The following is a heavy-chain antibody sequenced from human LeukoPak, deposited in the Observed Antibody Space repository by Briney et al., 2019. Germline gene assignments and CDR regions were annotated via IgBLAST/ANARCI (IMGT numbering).Heavy chain of an antibody. Sequence: SETLSLTCAVNSGSFNDYYWNWIRQPPGKGLEWIGEINHSGSTNYNPSLKSRVTISVDTSKNQFSLKLSSVTAADTAVYCCARRRESPWYCSSTSCYIWFDPWGQGTLVTVSS. CDR3: ARRRESPWYCSSTSCYIWFDP. J-gene: IGHJ5*02. V-gene: IGHV4-34*01. CDR2: INHSGST. D-gene: IGHD2-2*02. CDR1: SGSFNDYY.